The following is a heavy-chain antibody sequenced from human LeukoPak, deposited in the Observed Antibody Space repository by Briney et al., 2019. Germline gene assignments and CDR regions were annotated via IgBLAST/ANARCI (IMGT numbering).Heavy chain of an antibody. CDR1: GFTFSSYS. D-gene: IGHD4-17*01. CDR3: ARDGTTVTIMKRVNSFDY. J-gene: IGHJ4*02. Sequence: PWGSLSLSCAASGFTFSSYSLKWFRRAPGKGRVEFSSISSSSSYIYYEASVKGRFTISRDNAKNSLYLQMNSLRAEDTAVYYCARDGTTVTIMKRVNSFDYWGQGTLVTVSS. V-gene: IGHV3-21*01. CDR2: ISSSSSYI.